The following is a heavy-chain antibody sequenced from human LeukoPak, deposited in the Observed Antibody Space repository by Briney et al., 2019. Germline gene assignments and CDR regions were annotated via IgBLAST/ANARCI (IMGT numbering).Heavy chain of an antibody. V-gene: IGHV4-59*12. CDR2: IYYSGRT. J-gene: IGHJ4*02. D-gene: IGHD1-14*01. CDR3: LGEPAGGFRFDY. Sequence: RPSETLSLTCTVSGGSISSYDWSWIWQPPAKGLEWIGYIYYSGRTVYNPSLKSRVTMSLDTSKNQFSLILSSVTASDTTVYYCLGEPAGGFRFDYWGQGILVTVSS. CDR1: GGSISSYD.